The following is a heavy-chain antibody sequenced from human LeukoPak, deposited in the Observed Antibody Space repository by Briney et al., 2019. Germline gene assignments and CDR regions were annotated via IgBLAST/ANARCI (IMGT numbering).Heavy chain of an antibody. J-gene: IGHJ6*04. D-gene: IGHD6-6*01. Sequence: GGSLRLSCAASRFTFSNQAMSWVRQAPGKGLECVSVIGDSGGSKYYADSVEGRFTISRDNSKNTLYLQMNSLRADDTAVYHCAKGGASSPYTYIDVWGKGTTVIVSS. V-gene: IGHV3-23*01. CDR1: RFTFSNQA. CDR2: IGDSGGSK. CDR3: AKGGASSPYTYIDV.